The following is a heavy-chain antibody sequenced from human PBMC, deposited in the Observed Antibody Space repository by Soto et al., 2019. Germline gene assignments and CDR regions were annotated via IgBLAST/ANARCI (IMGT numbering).Heavy chain of an antibody. J-gene: IGHJ4*02. Sequence: ASVKVSCKASGYTFTVYYMHWVRQAPGQGLEWMGWINPKSGGTMYPQKFQGRVTMTWDASISTAYMALTRLRSDDTAVYYCARDMAKGGGSAGFDYWGQGTLVTVSS. CDR1: GYTFTVYY. CDR2: INPKSGGT. CDR3: ARDMAKGGGSAGFDY. V-gene: IGHV1-2*02. D-gene: IGHD1-26*01.